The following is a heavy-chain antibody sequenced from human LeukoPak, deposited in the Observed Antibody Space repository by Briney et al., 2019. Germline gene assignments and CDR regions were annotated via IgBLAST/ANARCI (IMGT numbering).Heavy chain of an antibody. Sequence: GASVKVSCKASGYTFTGYYMHWVRQAPGQGLEWMGWINPNSGGTNYAQKFQGRVTMTRDTSISTAYMELSRLRSDDTAVYYCARVGLPGIAAAGTSDYRGQGTLVAVSS. CDR3: ARVGLPGIAAAGTSDY. J-gene: IGHJ4*02. D-gene: IGHD6-13*01. CDR2: INPNSGGT. V-gene: IGHV1-2*02. CDR1: GYTFTGYY.